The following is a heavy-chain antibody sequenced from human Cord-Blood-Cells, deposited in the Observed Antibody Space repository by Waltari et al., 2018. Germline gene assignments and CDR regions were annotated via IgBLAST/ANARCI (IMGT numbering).Heavy chain of an antibody. J-gene: IGHJ4*02. Sequence: EVQLVESGGGLVQPGGSLRLSCAASGFTFSSYWMHWVRQAQEKGVVWVACINSDWSGNSYSNDVEGRLTISRENAKNTLYLQMNSLISEDTAVYYCARVLWGSGSYYFDYWGQGTLVTVSS. V-gene: IGHV3-74*01. CDR2: INSDWSGN. D-gene: IGHD3-10*01. CDR3: ARVLWGSGSYYFDY. CDR1: GFTFSSYW.